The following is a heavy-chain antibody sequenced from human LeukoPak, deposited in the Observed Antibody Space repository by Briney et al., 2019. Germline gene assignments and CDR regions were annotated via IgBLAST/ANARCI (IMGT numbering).Heavy chain of an antibody. V-gene: IGHV3-7*01. CDR3: ARVVPPLYYFDY. D-gene: IGHD1-26*01. Sequence: GGSLRLSCAASGFTFTNYWMSWVRQAPGKGLEWVANLKQDGSQKYDVDSVKGRFTISRDNAKNSLYLQMNSLRAEDTAVYYCARVVPPLYYFDYWGQGTLVTVSS. CDR2: LKQDGSQK. J-gene: IGHJ4*02. CDR1: GFTFTNYW.